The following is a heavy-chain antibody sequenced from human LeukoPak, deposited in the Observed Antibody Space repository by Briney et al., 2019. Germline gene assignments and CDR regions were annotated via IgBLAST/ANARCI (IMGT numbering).Heavy chain of an antibody. CDR3: ARENQQLNAFDI. CDR2: ISAYNGNT. CDR1: GSTFTSYA. V-gene: IGHV1-18*01. J-gene: IGHJ3*02. Sequence: GAAVTVCCSGSGSTFTSYAISLVWKAPAQGLEWMGWISAYNGNTNYAQKLQGRVTMTTDTSTSTAYMELRSLRSDDTAVYYCARENQQLNAFDIWGQGTMVTVSS. D-gene: IGHD6-13*01.